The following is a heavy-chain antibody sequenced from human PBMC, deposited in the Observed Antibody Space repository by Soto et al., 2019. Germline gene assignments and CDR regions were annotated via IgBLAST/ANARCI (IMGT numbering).Heavy chain of an antibody. J-gene: IGHJ6*02. CDR1: GFTFSDYY. D-gene: IGHD2-15*01. V-gene: IGHV3-11*01. CDR2: ISSSGSTI. CDR3: ARVVYYNHAMDV. Sequence: QVQLVESGGGLVKPGGSLRLSCAASGFTFSDYYMSWIRQVPGTGLEWVSYISSSGSTISYADSVKGRFTISRDNAKNSLYLQMNSLRAEDTAVYYCARVVYYNHAMDVWGQGTTVTVSS.